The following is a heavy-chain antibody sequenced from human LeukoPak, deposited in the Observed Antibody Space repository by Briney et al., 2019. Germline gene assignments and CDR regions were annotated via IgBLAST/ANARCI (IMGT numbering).Heavy chain of an antibody. J-gene: IGHJ5*02. D-gene: IGHD6-19*01. CDR2: IYYSGTT. CDR3: GRDSIGLNWFDP. CDR1: GASIRSYY. V-gene: IGHV4-59*01. Sequence: PSETLSLTCTVSGASIRSYYWSWNRQPPGKGLEWIGYIYYSGTTNYNPSLKSRVTISVDTSKNQFSLKLSSVTAADKAVYYCGRDSIGLNWFDPWGQGTLVTVSS.